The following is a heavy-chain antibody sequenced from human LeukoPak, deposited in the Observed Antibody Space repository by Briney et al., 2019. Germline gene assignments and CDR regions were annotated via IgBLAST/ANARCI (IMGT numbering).Heavy chain of an antibody. CDR2: IFGNGRTT. D-gene: IGHD1-1*01. V-gene: IGHV3-23*01. Sequence: GGSLRLSCAASGFTFSTFAMSWVRQAPGKGLEWVSAIFGNGRTTYYADSVKGRFTISRDNSKNTLYLQMNSLRAEDTAVYYCARGRYDWNDVGYFDYWGQGTLASVSS. CDR3: ARGRYDWNDVGYFDY. J-gene: IGHJ4*02. CDR1: GFTFSTFA.